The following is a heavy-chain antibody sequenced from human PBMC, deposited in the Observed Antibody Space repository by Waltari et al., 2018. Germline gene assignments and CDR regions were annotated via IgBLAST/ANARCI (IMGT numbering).Heavy chain of an antibody. D-gene: IGHD3-22*01. J-gene: IGHJ4*02. Sequence: QVQLVQSGAEVKKPGSSVTVSCKASGGTFSSYAISWVRQAPGQGLEWMGGIIPIFGTANYAQKFQGRVTITADESTSTAYMELSSLRSEDTAVYYCARNDYYYDSSGYSTGVDYWGQGTLVTVSS. V-gene: IGHV1-69*01. CDR3: ARNDYYYDSSGYSTGVDY. CDR1: GGTFSSYA. CDR2: IIPIFGTA.